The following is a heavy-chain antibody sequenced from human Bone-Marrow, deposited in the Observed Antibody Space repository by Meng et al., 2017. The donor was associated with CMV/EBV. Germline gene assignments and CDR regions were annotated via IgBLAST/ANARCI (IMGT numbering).Heavy chain of an antibody. CDR2: VYFSGST. CDR1: GGSINPYY. J-gene: IGHJ6*02. V-gene: IGHV4-59*01. Sequence: GSLRLSWTVSGGSINPYYWSWIRQPPGKGLEWIGFVYFSGSTNYNPSLKSRATISVDESKNHFSLRLTPVTAADTAVYYCARDGGLTQYYYYGRDVWGQGTTVTVSS. D-gene: IGHD2-15*01. CDR3: ARDGGLTQYYYYGRDV.